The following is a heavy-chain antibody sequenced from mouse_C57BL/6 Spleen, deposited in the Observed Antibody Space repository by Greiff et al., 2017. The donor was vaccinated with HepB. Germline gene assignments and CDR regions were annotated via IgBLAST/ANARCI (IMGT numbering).Heavy chain of an antibody. CDR1: GFTFSSYA. V-gene: IGHV5-9-1*02. CDR2: ISSGGDYI. Sequence: EVKLMESGEGLVKPGGSLKLSCAASGFTFSSYAMSWVRQTPEKRLEWVADISSGGDYIYYADTVKGRFTISRDNARNTLYLQMSSLKSEDTAMYYCTREGYYGSSFHWYFDVWGTGTTVTVSS. D-gene: IGHD1-1*01. CDR3: TREGYYGSSFHWYFDV. J-gene: IGHJ1*03.